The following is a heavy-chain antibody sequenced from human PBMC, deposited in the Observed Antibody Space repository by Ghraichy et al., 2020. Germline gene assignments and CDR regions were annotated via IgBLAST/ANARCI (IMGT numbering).Heavy chain of an antibody. CDR2: IYYSGST. V-gene: IGHV4-39*01. CDR3: ARQGVMATEP. Sequence: SETLSLTCTVSGASISSSSYYWGWIRQPPGKELEWIGSIYYSGSTYYNPSLKNRITISLDTSKNQFSLKLNSVTAADTAVYYCARQGVMATEPWGQGTLVTVSS. J-gene: IGHJ5*02. CDR1: GASISSSSYY. D-gene: IGHD5-24*01.